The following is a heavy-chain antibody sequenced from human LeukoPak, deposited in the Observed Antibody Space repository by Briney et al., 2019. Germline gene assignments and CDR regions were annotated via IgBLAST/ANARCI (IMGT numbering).Heavy chain of an antibody. CDR2: ISSSSSYI. CDR1: GFTFSSYS. V-gene: IGHV3-21*01. Sequence: GGSPRLSCAASGFTFSSYSMNWVRQAPGKGLEWVSSISSSSSYIYYADSVKGRFTISRDNAKNSLYLQVNSLRAEDTAVYYCARALRGQQLAYYYYYGMDVWGQGTTVTVSS. J-gene: IGHJ6*02. CDR3: ARALRGQQLAYYYYYGMDV. D-gene: IGHD6-13*01.